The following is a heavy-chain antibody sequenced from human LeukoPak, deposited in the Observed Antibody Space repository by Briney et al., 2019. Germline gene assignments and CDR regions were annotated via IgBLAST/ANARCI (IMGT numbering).Heavy chain of an antibody. CDR3: ARAGMATIDDAFDI. V-gene: IGHV4-59*01. D-gene: IGHD5-24*01. CDR1: GGSISSYY. CDR2: IYYSGST. J-gene: IGHJ3*02. Sequence: NPSETLSLTCTVSGGSISSYYWSWIRQPPGKGLEWIGYIYYSGSTNYNPSLKSRVTISVDTSKNQFSLKLSSVTAADTAVYYCARAGMATIDDAFDIWGQGTMVTVSS.